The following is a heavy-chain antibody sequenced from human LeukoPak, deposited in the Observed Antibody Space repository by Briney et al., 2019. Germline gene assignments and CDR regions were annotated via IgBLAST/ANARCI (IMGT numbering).Heavy chain of an antibody. CDR1: GFTFSSYA. CDR2: ISDSGDST. CDR3: ARDIRGSGNYGWFDP. J-gene: IGHJ5*02. Sequence: GGSLRRSCVASGFTFSSYAMSWVRQAPGKGLEWVAAISDSGDSTYYVDSVRGRFTISRDNSKNTLYLQMNSLRVEDTAIYSCARDIRGSGNYGWFDPWGQGTLVTVSS. D-gene: IGHD3-10*01. V-gene: IGHV3-23*01.